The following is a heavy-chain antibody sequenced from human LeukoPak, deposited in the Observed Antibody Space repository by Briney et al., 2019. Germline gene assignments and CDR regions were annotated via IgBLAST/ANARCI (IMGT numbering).Heavy chain of an antibody. Sequence: PSETLSLTCTVSGGSISSYYWSWIRQPAGKGLEWIGRIYTSGSTNYNPSLKSRVTMSVDTSKNQFSLKLSSVTAADTAVYYCARELTTVRGAQLDYWGQGTLVTVSS. D-gene: IGHD3-10*01. J-gene: IGHJ4*02. CDR1: GGSISSYY. CDR2: IYTSGST. V-gene: IGHV4-4*07. CDR3: ARELTTVRGAQLDY.